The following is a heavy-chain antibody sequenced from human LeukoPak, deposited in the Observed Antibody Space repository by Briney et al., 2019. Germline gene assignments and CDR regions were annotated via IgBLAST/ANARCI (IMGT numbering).Heavy chain of an antibody. CDR3: AKDQRTSDSSGYYYVINWFDP. Sequence: GGSLRLSCAASGFTFSSYAMSWVRQAPGKGLEWVSAISGSGGSTYYADSVKGRFTISGDNSKNTLYLQMNSLRAEDTAVYYCAKDQRTSDSSGYYYVINWFDPWGQGTLVTVSS. V-gene: IGHV3-23*01. CDR2: ISGSGGST. D-gene: IGHD3-22*01. J-gene: IGHJ5*02. CDR1: GFTFSSYA.